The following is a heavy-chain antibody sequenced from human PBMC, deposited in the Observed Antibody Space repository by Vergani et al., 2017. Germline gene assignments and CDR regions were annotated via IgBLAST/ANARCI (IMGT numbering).Heavy chain of an antibody. CDR1: GGSISSSSYY. CDR2: IYYSGST. Sequence: QLQLQESGPGLVKPSETLSLTCTVSGGSISSSSYYWGWIRQPPGKGLEWIGSIYYSGSTYYNPSLKSRVTISVDTSKYQFSLKLSSVTAADTAVYYCARTTKISSSANWFDPWGQGTLVTVSS. D-gene: IGHD6-13*01. J-gene: IGHJ5*02. CDR3: ARTTKISSSANWFDP. V-gene: IGHV4-39*07.